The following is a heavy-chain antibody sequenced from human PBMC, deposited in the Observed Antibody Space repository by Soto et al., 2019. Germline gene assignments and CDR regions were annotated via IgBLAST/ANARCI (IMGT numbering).Heavy chain of an antibody. CDR3: ARRGNYYDSSGYYYFDY. CDR1: GYIFTSYW. Sequence: PGESLKISCKGSGYIFTSYWIGWVRQMPGKGLEWMGIIYSGDSDIRYSPSFQGQVTISADKSISTAYLQWSSLKALDTAMYYCARRGNYYDSSGYYYFDYWGQGTLVTVSS. V-gene: IGHV5-51*01. CDR2: IYSGDSDI. J-gene: IGHJ4*02. D-gene: IGHD3-22*01.